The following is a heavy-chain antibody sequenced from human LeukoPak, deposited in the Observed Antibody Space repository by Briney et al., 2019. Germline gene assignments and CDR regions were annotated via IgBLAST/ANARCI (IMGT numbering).Heavy chain of an antibody. J-gene: IGHJ4*02. Sequence: ASVKVSCKASGYTFTSYGISWVRQAPGQGLEWMGWINPNSGGTNYAQKFQGRVTMTRDTSISTAYMELSRLRSDDTAVYYCARTFRTTGTGLLNYWGQGTLVTVSS. D-gene: IGHD1-1*01. V-gene: IGHV1-2*02. CDR2: INPNSGGT. CDR3: ARTFRTTGTGLLNY. CDR1: GYTFTSYG.